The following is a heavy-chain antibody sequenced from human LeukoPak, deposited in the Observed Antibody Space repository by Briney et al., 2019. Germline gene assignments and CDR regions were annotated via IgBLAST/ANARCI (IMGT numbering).Heavy chain of an antibody. D-gene: IGHD1-7*01. CDR2: IATDGINK. V-gene: IGHV3-30*14. CDR1: GFTFSSYL. J-gene: IGHJ6*02. CDR3: ARDPPTTTDFGLDV. Sequence: GGSLRLSCAASGFTFSSYLMHWVRQAPGKGLDWVAFIATDGINKYYADSVKGRVIISRDDSNNTVYLQMNSLRVEDTAVYYCARDPPTTTDFGLDVWGQGTTVTVSS.